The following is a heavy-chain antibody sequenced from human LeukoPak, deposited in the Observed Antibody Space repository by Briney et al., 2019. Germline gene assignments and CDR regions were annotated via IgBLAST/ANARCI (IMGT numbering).Heavy chain of an antibody. CDR1: GYTFTGYY. V-gene: IGHV1-2*02. CDR3: ARVPDGYSSGYVDY. CDR2: INPNSGGT. J-gene: IGHJ4*02. D-gene: IGHD5-18*01. Sequence: ASVKVSCKASGYTFTGYYMHWVRQAPGQGLECMGWINPNSGGTNYAQKFQGRVTMTRDTSISTAYMELSRLRSDDTAVYYCARVPDGYSSGYVDYWGQGTLVTVSS.